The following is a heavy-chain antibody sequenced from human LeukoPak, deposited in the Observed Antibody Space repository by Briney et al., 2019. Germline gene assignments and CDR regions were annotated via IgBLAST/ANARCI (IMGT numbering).Heavy chain of an antibody. CDR1: GGSISSYY. V-gene: IGHV4-59*01. J-gene: IGHJ4*02. CDR3: TRVTGYMLEDYFDY. D-gene: IGHD2-8*01. CDR2: IYYSGST. Sequence: SETLSLTCTVSGGSISSYYWSWIRQPPGKGLEWVGYIYYSGSTNYKPSLKSRVTISVETSKNQFSLKLRSLSAADTPVYHCTRVTGYMLEDYFDYWGQGTLVTVSS.